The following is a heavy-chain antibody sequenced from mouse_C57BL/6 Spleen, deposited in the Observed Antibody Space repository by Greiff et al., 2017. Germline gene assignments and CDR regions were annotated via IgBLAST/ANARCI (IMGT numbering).Heavy chain of an antibody. J-gene: IGHJ2*01. Sequence: VQLQQPGAELVKPGASVKMSCKASGYTFTSYWITWVKQRPGQGLEWIGDIYPGSGSTNYNEKFKSKATLTVDTSSSTAYMQLSSLTSEDSAVYYCARARHYYGSSYDDYWGQGTTLTVSS. CDR2: IYPGSGST. CDR1: GYTFTSYW. D-gene: IGHD1-1*01. V-gene: IGHV1-55*01. CDR3: ARARHYYGSSYDDY.